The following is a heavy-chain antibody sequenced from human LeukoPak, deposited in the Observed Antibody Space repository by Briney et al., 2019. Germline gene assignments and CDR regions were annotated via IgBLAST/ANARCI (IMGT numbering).Heavy chain of an antibody. V-gene: IGHV4-34*01. CDR2: IYYDGST. D-gene: IGHD2-15*01. J-gene: IGHJ3*01. CDR3: ARRGDAWQILYSFDV. CDR1: GGSFSGYY. Sequence: SETLSLTCAVYGGSFSGYYWSWIRQPPGKGLEWLGTIYYDGSTFYSPSFKSRVTISINASKKQLSLNLASVTAADTAVYYCARRGDAWQILYSFDVWGQGTAVIVSS.